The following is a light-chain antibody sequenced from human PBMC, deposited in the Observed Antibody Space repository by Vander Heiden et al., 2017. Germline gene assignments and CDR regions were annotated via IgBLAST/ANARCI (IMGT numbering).Light chain of an antibody. V-gene: IGLV1-40*01. CDR1: SSNLGARYD. J-gene: IGLJ2*01. CDR3: QSYDSSLTGSVV. CDR2: GNN. Sequence: QSALAQPPSVSGAPGQRVTISCTGSSSNLGARYDVHWYQHLPGAAPKLLIDGNNNRPSGVPGRFSGSKSGTSASLAITGLQAEDEADYYGQSYDSSLTGSVVFGGGTKLTVL.